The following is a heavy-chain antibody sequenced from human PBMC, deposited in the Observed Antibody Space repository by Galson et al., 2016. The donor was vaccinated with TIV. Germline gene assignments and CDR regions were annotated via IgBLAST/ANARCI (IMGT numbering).Heavy chain of an antibody. J-gene: IGHJ6*02. CDR2: TSSGGAT. D-gene: IGHD2-21*01. Sequence: SLRLSCAASTFNVGDNYMTWVRQAPGKGLEWVSITSSGGATHYSDSVKGRFTMSRDTDKNTVYLQMNSLRPEDTAVYYCARERRYCGNECYLYYYYGMDVWGQGTTVT. CDR3: ARERRYCGNECYLYYYYGMDV. V-gene: IGHV3-66*02. CDR1: TFNVGDNY.